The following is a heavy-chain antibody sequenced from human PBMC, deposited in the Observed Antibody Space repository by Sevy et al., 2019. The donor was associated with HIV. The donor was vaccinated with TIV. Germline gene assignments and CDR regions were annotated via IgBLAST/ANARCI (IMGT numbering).Heavy chain of an antibody. D-gene: IGHD2-21*02. Sequence: SETLSLTCTVSGGSISSSSYYWGWIRQPPGKGLEWIGSIYYSGSTYYNPSLKSRVTISVDTSKNQFSLKLSSVTAADTAVYYCARHCVVLTAKSPSNWFDPWGQGTLVTVSS. V-gene: IGHV4-39*01. CDR2: IYYSGST. CDR1: GGSISSSSYY. J-gene: IGHJ5*02. CDR3: ARHCVVLTAKSPSNWFDP.